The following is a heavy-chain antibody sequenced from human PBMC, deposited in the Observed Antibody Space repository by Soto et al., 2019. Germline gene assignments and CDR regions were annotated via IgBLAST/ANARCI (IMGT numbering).Heavy chain of an antibody. V-gene: IGHV1-69*12. CDR2: IVPIFGTT. Sequence: QVQLVQSGAEMKKPGSSVKISCKASGGPFSSYGIAWVRQAPGQGLEWMGGIVPIFGTTNYAQKFQGRVTITAAESTSTAYMDRSGLRSEDTAVYFGARDPLGTQGTYEDRYFDHWGQGTLVTVSS. CDR1: GGPFSSYG. J-gene: IGHJ4*02. D-gene: IGHD1-1*01. CDR3: ARDPLGTQGTYEDRYFDH.